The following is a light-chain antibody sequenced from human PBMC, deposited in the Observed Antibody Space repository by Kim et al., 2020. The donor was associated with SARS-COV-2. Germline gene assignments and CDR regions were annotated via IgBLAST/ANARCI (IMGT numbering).Light chain of an antibody. Sequence: EIVLTQSPGTLSLSPGERATLSCRASQSVSDIYLAWYQQKPGQAPRLLIYGASSRATGIPDRISGSGSGTDFTLTINRLEPEDSAVYYCQQYDGSLTWTFGQGTKVEIK. CDR1: QSVSDIY. CDR3: QQYDGSLTWT. J-gene: IGKJ1*01. V-gene: IGKV3-20*01. CDR2: GAS.